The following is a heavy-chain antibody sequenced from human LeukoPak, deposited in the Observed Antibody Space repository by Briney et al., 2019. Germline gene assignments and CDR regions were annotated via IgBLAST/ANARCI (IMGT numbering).Heavy chain of an antibody. Sequence: GGSLRLSCAASGFTLSTYEMNWVRQAPGKGLEWVSYITTSGSTMYYADSVKGRFTISRDNAKSSLYLQMNSLRAEDTAVYYCALRGFYDTSGYLFDYWGQGTLVTVSS. CDR1: GFTLSTYE. V-gene: IGHV3-48*03. J-gene: IGHJ4*02. D-gene: IGHD3-22*01. CDR3: ALRGFYDTSGYLFDY. CDR2: ITTSGSTM.